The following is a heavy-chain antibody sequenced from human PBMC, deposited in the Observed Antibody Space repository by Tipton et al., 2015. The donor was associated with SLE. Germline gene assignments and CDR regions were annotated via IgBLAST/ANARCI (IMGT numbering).Heavy chain of an antibody. CDR3: ARDGAMIVPRGSFDI. D-gene: IGHD3-22*01. J-gene: IGHJ3*02. CDR2: IYTSGCT. V-gene: IGHV4-4*07. Sequence: TLSLTCTVSGGSISSYYWSWIRQPAGKGLEWIGRIYTSGCTNYNPSLKSRVTMSVDTSKNQFSLKLSSVTAAGTAVYYCARDGAMIVPRGSFDIWGQGTMVTVSS. CDR1: GGSISSYY.